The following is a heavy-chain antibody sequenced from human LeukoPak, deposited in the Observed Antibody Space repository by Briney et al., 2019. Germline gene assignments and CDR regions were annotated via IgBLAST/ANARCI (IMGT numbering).Heavy chain of an antibody. CDR2: INHSGST. D-gene: IGHD6-25*01. CDR3: ASSIAALPAFDI. V-gene: IGHV4-34*01. CDR1: GGSFSGYY. Sequence: PSETLSLTCAVYGGSFSGYYWSWIRQPPGKGLEWIGEINHSGSTNYNPSLKSRVTISVDTSKNQFSLKLSSVTAADTAVYYCASSIAALPAFDIWGQGTMVTASS. J-gene: IGHJ3*02.